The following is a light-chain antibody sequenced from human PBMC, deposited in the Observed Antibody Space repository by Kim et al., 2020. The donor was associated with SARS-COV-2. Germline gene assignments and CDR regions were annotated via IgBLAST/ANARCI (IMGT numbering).Light chain of an antibody. CDR2: GKN. CDR3: NSRDSSGNHQV. V-gene: IGLV3-19*01. CDR1: SLRSYY. Sequence: ALGQTVRITCQGDSLRSYYASWYQQKPGQAPVLVIYGKNNRTSGIPDRFSGSSSGNTASLTITGAQAEDEADYYCNSRDSSGNHQVFGTGTKVTVL. J-gene: IGLJ1*01.